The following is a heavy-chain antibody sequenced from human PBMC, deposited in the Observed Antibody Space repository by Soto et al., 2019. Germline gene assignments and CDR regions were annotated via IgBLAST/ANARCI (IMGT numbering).Heavy chain of an antibody. CDR3: AREAYGDYVISPGGFDP. V-gene: IGHV3-30-3*01. J-gene: IGHJ5*02. CDR2: ISYDGSNK. CDR1: GFTFSSYA. Sequence: QVQLVESGGGVVQPGRSLRLSCAASGFTFSSYAMHWVRQAPGKGLEWVAVISYDGSNKYYADSVKGRFTISRDNSKNTLYLQMNSLRAEDTAVYYCAREAYGDYVISPGGFDPWGQGTLVTVSS. D-gene: IGHD4-17*01.